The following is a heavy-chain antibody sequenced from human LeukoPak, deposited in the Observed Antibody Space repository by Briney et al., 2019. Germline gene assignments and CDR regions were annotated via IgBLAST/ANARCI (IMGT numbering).Heavy chain of an antibody. CDR1: GFTVSSNY. Sequence: GGSLRLSCAASGFTVSSNYMSWVRQAPGKGLEWVSAISGSGGSTYYADSVKGRFTISRDNSKNTLYLQMNSLRAEDTAVYYCAKGGDTYYYYYGMDVWGQGTTVTVSS. CDR3: AKGGDTYYYYYGMDV. V-gene: IGHV3-23*01. D-gene: IGHD5-18*01. J-gene: IGHJ6*02. CDR2: ISGSGGST.